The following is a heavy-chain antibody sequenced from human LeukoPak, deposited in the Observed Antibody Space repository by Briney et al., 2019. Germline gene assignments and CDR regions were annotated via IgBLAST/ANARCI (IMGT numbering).Heavy chain of an antibody. J-gene: IGHJ4*02. CDR3: ARRPINCIITNCYVDY. CDR2: MNPNSGDT. Sequence: ASVKASCKASGYTFTSYGISWVRQAPGQGLEWMGWMNPNSGDTSYAREFQDRVTMTRDTSLSTAYMELSRLRSDDTAVYFCARRPINCIITNCYVDYWGQGTLVTVSS. CDR1: GYTFTSYG. D-gene: IGHD2-2*01. V-gene: IGHV1-2*02.